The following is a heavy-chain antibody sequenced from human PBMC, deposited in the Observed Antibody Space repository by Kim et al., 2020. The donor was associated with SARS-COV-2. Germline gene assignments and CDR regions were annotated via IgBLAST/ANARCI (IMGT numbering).Heavy chain of an antibody. D-gene: IGHD6-6*01. CDR3: ARGPSSIAARGGLDY. CDR1: GGSFSGYY. V-gene: IGHV4-34*01. CDR2: INHSGST. Sequence: SETLSLTCAVYGGSFSGYYWSWIRQPPGKGLEWIGEINHSGSTNYNPSPKSRVTFSVDTSKNQFSLKLSSVTAADTAVYYCARGPSSIAARGGLDYWGQGTLVTVSS. J-gene: IGHJ4*02.